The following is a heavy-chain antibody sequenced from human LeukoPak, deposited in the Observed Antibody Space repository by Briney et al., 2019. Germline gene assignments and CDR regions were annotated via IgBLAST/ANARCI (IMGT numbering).Heavy chain of an antibody. V-gene: IGHV1-69*13. CDR1: GGTFSSYA. Sequence: SVKVSCKASGGTFSSYAISWVRQAPGQGLEWMGGIVPIFGTANYAQKFQGRVTITADESTSTAYMELSSLRSEDTAVYYCARDPGPLVGATTVNDYWGQGTLVTVSS. CDR2: IVPIFGTA. J-gene: IGHJ4*02. CDR3: ARDPGPLVGATTVNDY. D-gene: IGHD1-26*01.